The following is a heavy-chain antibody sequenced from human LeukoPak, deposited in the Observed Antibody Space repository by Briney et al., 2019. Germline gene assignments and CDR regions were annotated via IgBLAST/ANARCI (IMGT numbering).Heavy chain of an antibody. D-gene: IGHD5/OR15-5a*01. J-gene: IGHJ4*02. CDR1: GGSVSGGSYY. CDR3: ASGQFLVSNDY. Sequence: SETLSLTCTVSGGSVSGGSYYWSWIRQPPGKGLEWIGYFYYTGSTNYNPSLKSRDTISVDTSKNQFSLRLSSVTAADTAVYYCASGQFLVSNDYWGQGILVTVSS. V-gene: IGHV4-61*01. CDR2: FYYTGST.